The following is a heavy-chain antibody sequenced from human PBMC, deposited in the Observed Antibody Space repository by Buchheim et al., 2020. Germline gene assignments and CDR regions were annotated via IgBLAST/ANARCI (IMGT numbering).Heavy chain of an antibody. CDR2: ISGSGATT. V-gene: IGHV3-23*01. CDR3: AIGACTGTGCYMRFDP. CDR1: GFTFSSYP. D-gene: IGHD2-2*02. J-gene: IGHJ5*02. Sequence: EVQLLESGGGLVQPGGSLRLSCAASGFTFSSYPLSWVRQAPGKGLEWVSDISGSGATTHYADSVKGRFTISRDNSKNTLYLQINSLKEEDTAVYDCAIGACTGTGCYMRFDPWGQRTL.